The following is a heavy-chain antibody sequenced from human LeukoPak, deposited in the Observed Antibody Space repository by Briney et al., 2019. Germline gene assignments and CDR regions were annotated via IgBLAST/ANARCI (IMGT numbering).Heavy chain of an antibody. CDR2: ISWDGGST. CDR3: AKDIGAGIAAAGYYFDY. D-gene: IGHD6-13*01. J-gene: IGHJ4*02. CDR1: GSAFVAWI. Sequence: GWSLRRDCAADGSAFVAWILTWLRHAPGKGLEWVSLISWDGGSTYYADSVKGRFTTSRDNRKNSLYLQMNSLRTEDTALYYCAKDIGAGIAAAGYYFDYWGQGTLVTVSS. V-gene: IGHV3-43*01.